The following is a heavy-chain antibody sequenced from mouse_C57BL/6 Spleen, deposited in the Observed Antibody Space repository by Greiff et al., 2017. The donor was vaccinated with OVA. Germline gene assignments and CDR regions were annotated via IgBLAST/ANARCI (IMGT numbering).Heavy chain of an antibody. CDR1: GYTFTTYP. V-gene: IGHV1-47*01. CDR2: FHPYNDDT. J-gene: IGHJ4*01. D-gene: IGHD2-5*01. Sequence: VKVVESGAELVKPGASVKMSCKASGYTFTTYPIEWMKQNHGKSLEWIGNFHPYNDDTKYNEKFKGKATLTVEKSSSTVYLELSRLTSDDSAVYYCARGSNSYYYAMDYWGQGTSVTVSS. CDR3: ARGSNSYYYAMDY.